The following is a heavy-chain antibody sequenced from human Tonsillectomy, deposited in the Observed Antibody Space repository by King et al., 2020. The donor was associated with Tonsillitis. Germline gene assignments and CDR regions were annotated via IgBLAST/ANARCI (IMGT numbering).Heavy chain of an antibody. V-gene: IGHV4-31*03. CDR1: GGSISGDDYY. CDR3: GRYEGGVFDP. Sequence: QLQESGPGLVKPSQTLSLTCTVSGGSISGDDYYWSWIRHHPGKGLEWIGYIYYSGNTYHHPSLKSRLTISADTSKNQFSLKLSSVTAADTAVYYFGRYEGGVFDPWGQGTLVTVSS. J-gene: IGHJ5*02. D-gene: IGHD2-15*01. CDR2: IYYSGNT.